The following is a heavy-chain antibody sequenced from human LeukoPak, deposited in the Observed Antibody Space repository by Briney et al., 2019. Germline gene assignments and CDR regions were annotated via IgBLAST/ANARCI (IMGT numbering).Heavy chain of an antibody. J-gene: IGHJ5*02. CDR2: INPIVDTA. CDR3: ARLSNGYSSGMYNWFDP. D-gene: IGHD5-24*01. V-gene: IGHV1-69*04. CDR1: VGTFSSHA. Sequence: SVKVSCKTPVGTFSSHAITWVRQAPGQGLEWMGRINPIVDTANYAQKFHDRVTITADKSTTTVYLVLNGLTPDDTAVYFCARLSNGYSSGMYNWFDPWGQGTLVTVSS.